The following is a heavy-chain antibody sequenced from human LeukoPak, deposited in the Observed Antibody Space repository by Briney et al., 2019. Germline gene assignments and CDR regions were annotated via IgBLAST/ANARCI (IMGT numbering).Heavy chain of an antibody. CDR2: INHSGST. J-gene: IGHJ4*02. Sequence: SETLSLTCAVYGGSFSGYYWSWIRQPPGKGLEWIGEINHSGSTNYNLSLKSRVTISVDTSKNQFSLKLSSVTAADTAVYYCASSSWYKAPYWGQGTLVTVSS. D-gene: IGHD6-13*01. CDR3: ASSSWYKAPY. V-gene: IGHV4-34*01. CDR1: GGSFSGYY.